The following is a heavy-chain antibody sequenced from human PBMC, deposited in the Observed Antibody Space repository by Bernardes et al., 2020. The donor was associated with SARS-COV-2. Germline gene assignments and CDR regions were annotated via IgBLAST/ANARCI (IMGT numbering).Heavy chain of an antibody. CDR3: ARVVVVVPAVPHDYSNYGLRYYYYMDV. CDR1: GYTFTGYY. J-gene: IGHJ6*03. D-gene: IGHD2-2*01. Sequence: ASVKVSCKASGYTFTGYYMHWVRQAPGQGLEWMGWINPNSGGTNYAQKFQGRVTMTRDTSISTAYMELSRLRSDDTAVYYCARVVVVVPAVPHDYSNYGLRYYYYMDVWGKGTTVTVSS. V-gene: IGHV1-2*02. CDR2: INPNSGGT.